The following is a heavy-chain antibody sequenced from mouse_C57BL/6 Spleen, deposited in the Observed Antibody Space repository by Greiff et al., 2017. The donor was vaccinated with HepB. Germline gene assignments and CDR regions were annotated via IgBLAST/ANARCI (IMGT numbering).Heavy chain of an antibody. CDR3: ARSPYGYDGYFDY. CDR1: GYAFSSSW. V-gene: IGHV1-82*01. Sequence: VQLQQSGPELVKPGASVKISCKASGYAFSSSWMNWVKQRPGKGLEWIGRIYPGDGDTNYNGKCKGKATLTADKSSSTAYMQLSSLTSEDSAVYFCARSPYGYDGYFDYWGQGTTLTVSS. D-gene: IGHD2-2*01. CDR2: IYPGDGDT. J-gene: IGHJ2*01.